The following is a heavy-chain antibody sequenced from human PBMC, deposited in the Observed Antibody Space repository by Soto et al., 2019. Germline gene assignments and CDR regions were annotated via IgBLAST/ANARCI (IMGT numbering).Heavy chain of an antibody. Sequence: GSLRLSCATSGXNFGSYFMPWVRQAPGKGREWVSSISSSRTYIYYADSVKGRFNIYRDNAKNSLSLHMNSLTEEYTAIYYCDREGSYDSSGSYIQAFCYWGQGTLGTVSS. CDR3: DREGSYDSSGSYIQAFCY. CDR1: GXNFGSYF. D-gene: IGHD3-22*01. J-gene: IGHJ4*02. CDR2: ISSSRTYI. V-gene: IGHV3-21*01.